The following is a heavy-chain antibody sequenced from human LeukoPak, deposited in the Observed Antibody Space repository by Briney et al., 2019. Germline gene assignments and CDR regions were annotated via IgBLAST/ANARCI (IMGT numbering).Heavy chain of an antibody. V-gene: IGHV7-4-1*02. Sequence: ASVKVSCKASGYTFTSYAMNWVRQAPGQGLEWMGWINTNTGNPTYAQGFTGRFVFSLDTSVSTAYPQISSLKAEDTAVYYCARSGGSGSYYARYYYYYMDVWGKGTTVTVSS. CDR2: INTNTGNP. CDR1: GYTFTSYA. D-gene: IGHD3-10*01. CDR3: ARSGGSGSYYARYYYYYMDV. J-gene: IGHJ6*03.